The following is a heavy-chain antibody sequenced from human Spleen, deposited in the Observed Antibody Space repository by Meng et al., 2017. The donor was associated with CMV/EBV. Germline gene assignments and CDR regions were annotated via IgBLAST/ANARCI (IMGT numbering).Heavy chain of an antibody. CDR3: AKDVRLGGNYGWFGP. CDR2: ISGSGGST. CDR1: GFTFSTYA. D-gene: IGHD1-26*01. Sequence: GGSLRLSCAASGFTFSTYAMSWVRQAPGKGLEWVSAISGSGGSTYYADSVKGRFTISRDNSKSTLYLQMNSLRAEDTAVYHCAKDVRLGGNYGWFGPWGQGTLVTVSS. V-gene: IGHV3-23*01. J-gene: IGHJ5*02.